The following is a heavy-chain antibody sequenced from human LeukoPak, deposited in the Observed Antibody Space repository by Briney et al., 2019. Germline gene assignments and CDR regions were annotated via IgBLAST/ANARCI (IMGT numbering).Heavy chain of an antibody. Sequence: SETLSLTCTVSGGSISSYYWSWIRQPPGKGLEWIGYVYHSGSPEYNPSLKSRVTISLDTSKNQFSLKLRSVTPADTAVYYCAGDYKTLAYWGQGTLVTVSS. CDR2: VYHSGSP. CDR3: AGDYKTLAY. J-gene: IGHJ4*02. CDR1: GGSISSYY. D-gene: IGHD3-16*01. V-gene: IGHV4-59*01.